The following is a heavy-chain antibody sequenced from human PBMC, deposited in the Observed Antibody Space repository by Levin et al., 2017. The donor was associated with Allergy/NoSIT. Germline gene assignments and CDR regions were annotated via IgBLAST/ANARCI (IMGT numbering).Heavy chain of an antibody. J-gene: IGHJ4*02. CDR1: GFTFSTYA. CDR3: AKLSQLWSSRFDD. D-gene: IGHD1-1*01. Sequence: GESLKISCAASGFTFSTYAMSWVRQAPGRGLEWVSTITRSGGSTYYTASVRGRFTMSRDNSKNTLYLQMNSLSAEDTAIYYCAKLSQLWSSRFDDWGQGTLVTVSS. V-gene: IGHV3-23*01. CDR2: ITRSGGST.